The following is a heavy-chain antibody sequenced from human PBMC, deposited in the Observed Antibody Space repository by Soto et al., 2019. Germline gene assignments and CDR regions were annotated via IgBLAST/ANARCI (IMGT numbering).Heavy chain of an antibody. CDR1: GGSISSSSYY. D-gene: IGHD4-17*01. CDR3: ARLYGDVDY. Sequence: SETLSLTCTVSGGSISSSSYYWGWIRQPPGKGLEWIGSIYYSGSTYYNPSLKSRVTISVDTSKNQFSLKLSSVTAADTAVYYCARLYGDVDYWGQGTLVTVSS. V-gene: IGHV4-39*01. CDR2: IYYSGST. J-gene: IGHJ4*02.